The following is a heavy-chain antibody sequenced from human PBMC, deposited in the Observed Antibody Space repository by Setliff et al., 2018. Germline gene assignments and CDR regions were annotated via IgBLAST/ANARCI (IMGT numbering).Heavy chain of an antibody. Sequence: PGGSLRLSCAASGFTFSNYAMSWVRQTPGKGLEWVSAITTSGGSTYYADSVKGRFTISRDDSKNTLYLQMLSLRAEDTAVYYCAKGGRFAPSGWFQYVDSWAQGTLVTVSS. CDR1: GFTFSNYA. CDR2: ITTSGGST. J-gene: IGHJ4*02. CDR3: AKGGRFAPSGWFQYVDS. V-gene: IGHV3-23*01. D-gene: IGHD6-19*01.